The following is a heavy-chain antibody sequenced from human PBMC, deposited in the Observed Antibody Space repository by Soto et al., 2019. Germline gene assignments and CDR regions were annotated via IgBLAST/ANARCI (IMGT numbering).Heavy chain of an antibody. Sequence: SDTLCLTYPISGCSISSSSYYWGWIRPPPGKGLEWIGSIDYSGSTYYNPSLKSRVTISVDTSKNQFSLKLSSVTAADTAVYYCASPDWFEPWGQGTRVNVSA. CDR3: ASPDWFEP. V-gene: IGHV4-39*01. CDR1: GCSISSSSYY. CDR2: IDYSGST. J-gene: IGHJ5*02.